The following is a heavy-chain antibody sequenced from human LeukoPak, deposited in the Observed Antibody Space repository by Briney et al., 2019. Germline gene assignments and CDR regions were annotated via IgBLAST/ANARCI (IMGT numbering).Heavy chain of an antibody. V-gene: IGHV1-24*01. Sequence: ASVKVSCKVSGYTLTELSMHWVRQAPGKGLERMGGFDAENGETIYAQKLQGRVTMTEDTSTDTAYMEVSGLRSEDTAVYYCATARMKEASVALDYWGRGTLVTVSS. CDR2: FDAENGET. CDR3: ATARMKEASVALDY. J-gene: IGHJ4*02. D-gene: IGHD6-19*01. CDR1: GYTLTELS.